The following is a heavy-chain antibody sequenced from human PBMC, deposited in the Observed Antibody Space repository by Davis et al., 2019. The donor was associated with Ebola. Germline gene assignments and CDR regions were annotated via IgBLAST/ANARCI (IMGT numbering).Heavy chain of an antibody. J-gene: IGHJ4*02. Sequence: SGPTLVKPTQTLTLTCTFSGFSLSTSGMGVGWIRQPPGKALEWLALIYWNDDKRYSPSLKSRLTITKDTSKNQVFLTMTNMDPVDTATYYCEHSRGGGVFDYWDQGTLVTVSS. V-gene: IGHV2-5*01. D-gene: IGHD2-8*02. CDR3: EHSRGGGVFDY. CDR1: GFSLSTSGMG. CDR2: IYWNDDK.